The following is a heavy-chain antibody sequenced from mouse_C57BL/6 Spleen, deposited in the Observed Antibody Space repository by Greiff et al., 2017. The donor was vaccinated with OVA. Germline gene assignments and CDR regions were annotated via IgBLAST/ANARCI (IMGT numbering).Heavy chain of an antibody. CDR3: ARRDGNYVFDY. CDR2: IYPGDGDT. Sequence: QVQLQQSGPELVKPGASVKISCKASGYAFSSSWMNWVKQRPGKGLEWIGRIYPGDGDTNYNGKFKGKATLTADQSSSTAYMRLSSLTSEDSAVYFCARRDGNYVFDYWGQGTTLTVSS. J-gene: IGHJ2*01. V-gene: IGHV1-82*01. D-gene: IGHD2-1*01. CDR1: GYAFSSSW.